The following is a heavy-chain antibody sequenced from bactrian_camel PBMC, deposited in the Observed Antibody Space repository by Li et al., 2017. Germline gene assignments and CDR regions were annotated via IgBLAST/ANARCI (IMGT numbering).Heavy chain of an antibody. CDR1: GFTFGTDY. CDR2: IYTGGGCP. V-gene: IGHV3S1*01. Sequence: HVQLVESGGGLVQPGGSLRLSCAVSGFTFGTDYMMWIRQAPGKGLEWVSTIYTGGGCPYYADSMKDRFTISKDNAKNTLYLQINNLKPEDTAMYYCAGDQSKYWYVYWGQGTQVTVS. CDR3: AGDQSKYWYVY. D-gene: IGHD1*01. J-gene: IGHJ4*01.